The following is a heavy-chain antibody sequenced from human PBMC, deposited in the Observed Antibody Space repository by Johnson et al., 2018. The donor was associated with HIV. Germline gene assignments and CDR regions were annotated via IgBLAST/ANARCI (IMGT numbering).Heavy chain of an antibody. J-gene: IGHJ3*02. CDR1: GFTFSSYW. V-gene: IGHV3-74*01. Sequence: VQLVESGGGLVQPGGSLRLSCAASGFTFSSYWLHWVRQAPGKGLVWVSRITSDGSSKSYADSVQGRSTISRDNAKNTLYLKMSSLRAEDTAVYYGAREYEAFDIWGQGTMVTVSS. CDR3: AREYEAFDI. CDR2: ITSDGSSK.